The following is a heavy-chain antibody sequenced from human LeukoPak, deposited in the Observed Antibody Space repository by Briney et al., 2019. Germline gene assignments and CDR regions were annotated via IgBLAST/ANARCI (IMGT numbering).Heavy chain of an antibody. V-gene: IGHV4-31*03. CDR2: IYYSGST. CDR3: ASISIDYGDSGDFDY. D-gene: IGHD4-17*01. CDR1: GGSISSGGYY. J-gene: IGHJ4*02. Sequence: PSQTLSPTCTVSGGSISSGGYYWSWIRQHPGKGLEWIGYIYYSGSTYYNPSLKSRVTISVDTSKNQFSLKLSSVTAADTAVYYCASISIDYGDSGDFDYWGQGTLVTVSS.